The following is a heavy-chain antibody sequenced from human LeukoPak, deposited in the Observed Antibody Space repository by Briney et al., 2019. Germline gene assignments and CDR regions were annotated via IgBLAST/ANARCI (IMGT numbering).Heavy chain of an antibody. CDR2: IYHSGST. V-gene: IGHV4-38-2*02. CDR1: GYSISSGYY. Sequence: SETLSLTCTVSGYSISSGYYWGWIQQPPGKGLEWIGSIYHSGSTYYNPSLKSRVTISVDTSKNQFSLKLSSVTAADTAVYYCATMVRGVPPPFDYWGQGTLVTVSS. CDR3: ATMVRGVPPPFDY. J-gene: IGHJ4*02. D-gene: IGHD3-10*01.